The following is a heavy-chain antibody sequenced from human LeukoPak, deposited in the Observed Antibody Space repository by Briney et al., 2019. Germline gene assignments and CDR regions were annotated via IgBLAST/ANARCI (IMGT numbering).Heavy chain of an antibody. CDR1: GASVSSGSDY. CDR3: EREPCRGGSGGFVDV. D-gene: IGHD2-15*01. CDR2: IFYTGST. J-gene: IGHJ6*02. V-gene: IGHV4-61*01. Sequence: SETLSLTRTVSGASVSSGSDYWSWIRQPPGKGLEWIGYIFYTGSTNYNPSVESRVSISRDLSKNQFSLKLTSVTAADTAVYYCEREPCRGGSGGFVDVWGQGTTVTVSS.